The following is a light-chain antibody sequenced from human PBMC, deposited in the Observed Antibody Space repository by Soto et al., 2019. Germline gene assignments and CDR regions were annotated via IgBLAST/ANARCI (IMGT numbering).Light chain of an antibody. CDR2: DVS. J-gene: IGLJ1*01. CDR3: CSYAGGHTWV. V-gene: IGLV2-11*01. CDR1: SSDVGGYNY. Sequence: QSALTQPRSVSGSPGQSVTISCTGTSSDVGGYNYVSWYQQHPGKAPKLMIYDVSKRPSGVPDRFSGSKSGNTASLTISGLQAEDEADYYCCSYAGGHTWVFGTGTKVTVL.